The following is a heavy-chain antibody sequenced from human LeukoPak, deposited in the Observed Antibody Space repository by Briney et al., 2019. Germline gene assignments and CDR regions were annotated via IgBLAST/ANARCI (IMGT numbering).Heavy chain of an antibody. Sequence: GGSLRLSCAASGFTFSTSWMTWVRQAPRKGLVWVASIREDGSEKTYVDSVKVRFTISRENPKHTLYLQMNSLRAEDTAVYYCAKFCGGDCYSRKNDFGGQGTLVTVSS. CDR3: AKFCGGDCYSRKNDF. J-gene: IGHJ4*02. CDR1: GFTFSTSW. V-gene: IGHV3-7*01. D-gene: IGHD2-21*02. CDR2: IREDGSEK.